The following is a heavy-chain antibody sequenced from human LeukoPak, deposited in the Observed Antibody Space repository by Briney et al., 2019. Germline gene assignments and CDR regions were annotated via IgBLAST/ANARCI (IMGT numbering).Heavy chain of an antibody. CDR1: GYTFTSYG. CDR3: ARVSTDIVVVPADY. Sequence: ASVKVSCKASGYTFTSYGISWVRQAPGQGLEWMGWISAYNGNTNYAQKLQGRVTMTTDTSTSTAYMELRSLRSDDTAVYYCARVSTDIVVVPADYWGQGTLVTVSS. D-gene: IGHD2-2*01. CDR2: ISAYNGNT. V-gene: IGHV1-18*01. J-gene: IGHJ4*02.